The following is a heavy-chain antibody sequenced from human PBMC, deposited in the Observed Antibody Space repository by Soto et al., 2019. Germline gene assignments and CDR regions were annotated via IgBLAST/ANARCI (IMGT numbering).Heavy chain of an antibody. V-gene: IGHV4-34*01. D-gene: IGHD2-15*01. J-gene: IGHJ4*01. CDR1: GGAFSGYY. CDR3: ARGKTYCTGGSCSGHFDS. Sequence: SETLSLTCAVYGGAFSGYYWSWIRQPPGKGLEWIGEINDSGSTNYNPSLKSRVTMSVDTSKNQFSLNLNSVTAADTAVYYCARGKTYCTGGSCSGHFDSWGQGTLVTVSS. CDR2: INDSGST.